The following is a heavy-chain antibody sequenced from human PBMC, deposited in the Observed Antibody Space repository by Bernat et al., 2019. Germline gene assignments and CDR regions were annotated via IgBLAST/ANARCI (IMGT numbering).Heavy chain of an antibody. V-gene: IGHV3-73*01. CDR1: GFTFSGSA. J-gene: IGHJ4*02. Sequence: EVQLVESGGGLVQPGGSLKLSCAASGFTFSGSAMHWVRQASGKGLEWVGRIRSKANSYATAYAASVKVRFTISRDDSKNTAYLQMNSLKTEDTAVYYCTGGSLYYFDYWGQGTLVTVSS. CDR3: TGGSLYYFDY. CDR2: IRSKANSYAT. D-gene: IGHD3-16*01.